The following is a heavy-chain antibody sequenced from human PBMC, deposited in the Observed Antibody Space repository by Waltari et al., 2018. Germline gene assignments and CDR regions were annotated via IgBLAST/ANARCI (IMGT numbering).Heavy chain of an antibody. CDR2: INPNSGGT. V-gene: IGHV1-2*06. J-gene: IGHJ4*02. CDR1: GYTFTGYY. D-gene: IGHD3-3*01. CDR3: AVHNYDFWSGTIKWPIFDY. Sequence: QVQLVQSGAEVKKPGASVKVSCKASGYTFTGYYMHWVRQAPGQGLEWMGRINPNSGGTNYAQKFQGRVTMTRDTSISTAYMELSRLRSDDTAVYYCAVHNYDFWSGTIKWPIFDYWGQGTLVTVSS.